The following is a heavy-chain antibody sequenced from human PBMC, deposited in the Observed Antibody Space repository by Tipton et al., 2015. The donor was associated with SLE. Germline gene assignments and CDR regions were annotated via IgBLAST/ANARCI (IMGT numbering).Heavy chain of an antibody. CDR3: ARQGSYYYDSSGYSVFDY. V-gene: IGHV4-34*01. CDR1: GGSFSGYY. D-gene: IGHD3-22*01. Sequence: LRLSCAVYGGSFSGYYWTWIRQSPGKGLEWIGEINHSGSSNYNPSLKSRVTISEDTSKNQFSLKLSSVTAADTAVYYCARQGSYYYDSSGYSVFDYWGQGTLVTVPS. CDR2: INHSGSS. J-gene: IGHJ4*02.